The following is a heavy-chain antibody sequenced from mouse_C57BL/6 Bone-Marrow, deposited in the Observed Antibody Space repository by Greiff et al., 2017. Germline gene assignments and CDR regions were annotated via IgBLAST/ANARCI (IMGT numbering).Heavy chain of an antibody. CDR3: ARENDGSSYVAY. V-gene: IGHV1-52*01. D-gene: IGHD1-1*01. CDR1: GYTFTSYW. Sequence: VQLQQSGAELVRPGSSVKLSCKASGYTFTSYWMHWVKQRPIQGLEWIGNIDPSDSETHYNQKFKDKATLTVDKSSSTAYMQLSSLTSEDSAVYYCARENDGSSYVAYWGQGTLVTVSA. CDR2: IDPSDSET. J-gene: IGHJ3*01.